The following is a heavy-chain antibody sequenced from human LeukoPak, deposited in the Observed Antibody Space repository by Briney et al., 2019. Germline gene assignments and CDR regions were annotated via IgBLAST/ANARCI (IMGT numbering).Heavy chain of an antibody. D-gene: IGHD6-13*01. Sequence: GGSLRLSCAASVFTFSSYSMSWVRQAPWKGLEWISAINGNGGSTYYTDSVKGRFVISRDNSKNTLYLQMNSLRAEDTAVYYCAKGIDSRSLFDYWGQGTLVTVSS. V-gene: IGHV3-23*01. CDR3: AKGIDSRSLFDY. CDR2: INGNGGST. J-gene: IGHJ4*02. CDR1: VFTFSSYS.